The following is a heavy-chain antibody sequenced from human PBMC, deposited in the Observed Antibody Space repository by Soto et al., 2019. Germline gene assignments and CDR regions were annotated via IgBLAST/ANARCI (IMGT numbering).Heavy chain of an antibody. V-gene: IGHV1-18*01. Sequence: QVQLVQSGAEVKKPGASVKVSCKASGYTFTSYGFSWVRQAPGQGLEWMGWINAYTGNSHYAQKFQGRVTMTTDTPTSTAHMELWTLISDDTAVYYCARSWVTGKGGMDVWGQGTTVTVSS. J-gene: IGHJ6*02. D-gene: IGHD3-16*01. CDR2: INAYTGNS. CDR3: ARSWVTGKGGMDV. CDR1: GYTFTSYG.